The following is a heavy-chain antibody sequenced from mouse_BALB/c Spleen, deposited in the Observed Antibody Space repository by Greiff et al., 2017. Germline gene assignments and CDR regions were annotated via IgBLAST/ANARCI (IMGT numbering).Heavy chain of an antibody. CDR3: AREAYYRYDGNYAMDY. V-gene: IGHV2-9*02. J-gene: IGHJ4*01. Sequence: VHLVESGPGLVAPSQSLSITCTVSGFSLTSYGVHWVRQPPGKGLEWLGVIWAGGSTNYNSALMSRLSISKDNSKSQVFLKMNSLQTDDTAMYYCAREAYYRYDGNYAMDYWGQGTSVTVSS. CDR2: IWAGGST. CDR1: GFSLTSYG. D-gene: IGHD2-14*01.